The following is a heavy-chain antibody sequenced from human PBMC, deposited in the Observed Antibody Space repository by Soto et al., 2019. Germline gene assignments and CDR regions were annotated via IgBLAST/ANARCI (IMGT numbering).Heavy chain of an antibody. CDR2: IYHSGST. V-gene: IGHV4-30-2*01. D-gene: IGHD3-22*01. J-gene: IGHJ3*02. Sequence: TLSLTCAVSGGSISSGGYSWSWIRHPPGKGLEWIGYIYHSGSTYYNPSLKSRVTISVDRSKNQFSLKLSSVTAADTAVYYCAKDARPGYYDSSGYYDRDAFDIWGQGTMVTVSS. CDR1: GGSISSGGYS. CDR3: AKDARPGYYDSSGYYDRDAFDI.